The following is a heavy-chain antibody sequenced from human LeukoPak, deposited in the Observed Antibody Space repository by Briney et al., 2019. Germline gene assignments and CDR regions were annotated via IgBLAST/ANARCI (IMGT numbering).Heavy chain of an antibody. CDR3: ARGGTTMVTDYGY. V-gene: IGHV3-21*01. J-gene: IGHJ4*02. CDR2: ISSSSSYT. Sequence: GGSLRLSCAASGFTSSSYSMNWVRQAPGKGLEWVSSISSSSSYTYYADSVKGRFTISRDNAKNSLFLQMNSLRAEDTALYYCARGGTTMVTDYGYWGQGTLVTVSS. D-gene: IGHD4-23*01. CDR1: GFTSSSYS.